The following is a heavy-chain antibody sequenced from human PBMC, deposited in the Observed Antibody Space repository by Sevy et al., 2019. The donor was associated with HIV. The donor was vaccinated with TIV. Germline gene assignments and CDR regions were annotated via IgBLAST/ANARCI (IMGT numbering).Heavy chain of an antibody. CDR2: ISYDGSNK. J-gene: IGHJ4*02. CDR3: ARDRESSSWLDY. CDR1: GFTFSNFL. D-gene: IGHD6-13*01. Sequence: GGSLRLSCAASGFTFSNFLMYWVRQAPGKGLEWVAGISYDGSNKYYGDSVKGRFTISRDNSKNTLYLQMNSLRDEDTAKYYCARDRESSSWLDYWGQGTLVTVSS. V-gene: IGHV3-30-3*01.